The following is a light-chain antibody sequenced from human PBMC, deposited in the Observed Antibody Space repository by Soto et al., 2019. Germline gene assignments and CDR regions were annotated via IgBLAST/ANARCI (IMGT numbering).Light chain of an antibody. CDR3: QAWDSSTAWVV. CDR1: KLVDKY. CDR2: QDS. Sequence: SYELTQPPSVSVSPGQTASITCSGDKLVDKYACWYQQKPGQSPVLVIYQDSKRPSGIPERFSGSNSGNTATLTISGTQAMDEADYYCQAWDSSTAWVVFGGGTKLTVL. J-gene: IGLJ2*01. V-gene: IGLV3-1*01.